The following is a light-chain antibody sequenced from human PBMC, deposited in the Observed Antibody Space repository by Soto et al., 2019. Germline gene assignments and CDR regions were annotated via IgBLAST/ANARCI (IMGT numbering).Light chain of an antibody. J-gene: IGKJ1*01. Sequence: DIQMTQSPASLSASVGDRVTITCRASQTISSYLNWYQQKPGAAPKLLIYSASTLESGVPSRFSGSGSGTEFTLTISSLQPDDFATYYCQQYNSYSPTFGQGTKVEIK. CDR1: QTISSY. CDR2: SAS. V-gene: IGKV1-5*01. CDR3: QQYNSYSPT.